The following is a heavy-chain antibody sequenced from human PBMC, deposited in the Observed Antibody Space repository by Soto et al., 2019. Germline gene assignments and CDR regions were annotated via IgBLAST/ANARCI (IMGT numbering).Heavy chain of an antibody. CDR2: IYGGGST. J-gene: IGHJ5*02. CDR1: GFTVSTNY. V-gene: IGHV3-53*02. Sequence: EVQLVETGGGLIQPGGSLRLSCAASGFTVSTNYMSWVRQAPGKGLEWVSVIYGGGSTHYADSVKGRFTISRDNSKNTLYLQMNSLRAEDTAVYYWANEQAGSGGGVAWGQGTLVTVSS. CDR3: ANEQAGSGGGVA. D-gene: IGHD3-10*01.